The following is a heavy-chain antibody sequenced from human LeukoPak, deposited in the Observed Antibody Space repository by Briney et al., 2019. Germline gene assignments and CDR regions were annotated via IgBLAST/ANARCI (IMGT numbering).Heavy chain of an antibody. J-gene: IGHJ4*02. CDR2: IYRSGST. D-gene: IGHD2-2*01. CDR3: ARGQYLVY. CDR1: GYSISSGYN. V-gene: IGHV4-38-2*02. Sequence: PSETLSLTCTVSGYSISSGYNWDWIRQPPGEGLEWIGSIYRSGSTYYNPSLKSRVTISVDTSKNQFSLKLSSVTAADTAVYYCARGQYLVYWGQGTLVTVSS.